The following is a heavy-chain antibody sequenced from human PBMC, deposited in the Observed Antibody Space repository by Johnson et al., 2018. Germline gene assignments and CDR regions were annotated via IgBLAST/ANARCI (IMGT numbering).Heavy chain of an antibody. Sequence: VQLVESGGGVVQPGGSLRLSCAASGFTFSSYAMTWVRQAQGKGLEWVSTISGSGGSTYYADSVKGRFTISRDNSKNTLYLQMNSLRADDTAVYYCATAMSTDDALDIWGQGTMVTFSS. CDR2: ISGSGGST. CDR1: GFTFSSYA. CDR3: ATAMSTDDALDI. D-gene: IGHD5/OR15-5a*01. J-gene: IGHJ3*02. V-gene: IGHV3-23*04.